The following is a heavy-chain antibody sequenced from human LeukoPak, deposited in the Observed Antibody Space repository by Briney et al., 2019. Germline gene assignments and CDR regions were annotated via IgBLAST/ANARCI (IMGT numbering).Heavy chain of an antibody. Sequence: PSETLSLTCAVSGGSISNYYWSCIRQPPRKGLEWIGYSYDSGSTNYNPPLKSRVTISVDTSKNQFSLNLSSVTAADTAVYYCARVRYYDFWNGPSPPYYFDYWGQGTLVTVSS. CDR2: SYDSGST. D-gene: IGHD3-3*01. CDR1: GGSISNYY. CDR3: ARVRYYDFWNGPSPPYYFDY. J-gene: IGHJ4*02. V-gene: IGHV4-59*08.